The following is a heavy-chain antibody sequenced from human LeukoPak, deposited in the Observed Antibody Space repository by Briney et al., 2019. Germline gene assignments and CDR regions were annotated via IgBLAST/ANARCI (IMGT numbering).Heavy chain of an antibody. CDR1: GFSISTYG. CDR3: ARLYGTYPGWFDP. Sequence: GGSLRLSCAASGFSISTYGMHWVRQAPGKGLEWVAVLWYDGSNKYYADSVKGRFTISRDNSKNTLYLQMNSLRAEDTAVYYCARLYGTYPGWFDPWGQGTLVTVSS. D-gene: IGHD4-17*01. V-gene: IGHV3-33*01. J-gene: IGHJ5*02. CDR2: LWYDGSNK.